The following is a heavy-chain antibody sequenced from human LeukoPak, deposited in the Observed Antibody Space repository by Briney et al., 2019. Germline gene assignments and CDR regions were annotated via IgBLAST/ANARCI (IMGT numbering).Heavy chain of an antibody. V-gene: IGHV3-7*01. J-gene: IGHJ6*03. D-gene: IGHD3-3*01. CDR3: ARLNYDFWSGVWEGYYMDV. Sequence: SGRSLRLSCVASGFTFSSYGMHWVRQAPSKGLEWVGNIGEDGSEKYYVDSVKGRFTISRDNAKNSLYLQVNSPRAEDTAVYYCARLNYDFWSGVWEGYYMDVWGKGTTVTVSS. CDR2: IGEDGSEK. CDR1: GFTFSSYG.